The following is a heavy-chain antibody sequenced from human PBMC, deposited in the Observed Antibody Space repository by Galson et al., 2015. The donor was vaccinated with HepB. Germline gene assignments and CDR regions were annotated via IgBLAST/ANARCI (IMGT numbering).Heavy chain of an antibody. CDR1: GFTFSSYG. CDR3: AKESYDGSGYQDY. D-gene: IGHD3-22*01. CDR2: ISYDGSNK. Sequence: SLRLSCAASGFTFSSYGMHWVRQAPGKGLEWVAVISYDGSNKYYADSVKGRFTISRDNSKNTLYLQMNSLRAEDTAVYYCAKESYDGSGYQDYWGQGTLVTVSS. J-gene: IGHJ4*02. V-gene: IGHV3-30*18.